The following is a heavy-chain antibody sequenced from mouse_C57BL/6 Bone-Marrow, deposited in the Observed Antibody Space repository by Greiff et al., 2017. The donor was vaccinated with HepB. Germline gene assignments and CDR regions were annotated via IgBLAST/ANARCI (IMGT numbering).Heavy chain of an antibody. CDR1: GYSFTGYY. J-gene: IGHJ2*01. Sequence: VQLQQSGPELVKPGASVKISCKASGYSFTGYYMNWVKQSPEKSLEWIGEINPSTGGTTYNQKFKAKATLTVDKSSSTAYMQLKSLTSEDSAVYYCARYGGSSYEDYFDYWGQGTTLTVSP. D-gene: IGHD1-1*01. CDR3: ARYGGSSYEDYFDY. V-gene: IGHV1-42*01. CDR2: INPSTGGT.